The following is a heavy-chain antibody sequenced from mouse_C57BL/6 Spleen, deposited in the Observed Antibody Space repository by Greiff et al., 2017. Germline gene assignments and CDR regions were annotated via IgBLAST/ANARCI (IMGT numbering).Heavy chain of an antibody. CDR3: ARSDDDDGDWFAH. V-gene: IGHV1-80*01. CDR2: IYPGDGET. CDR1: GYAFSSYW. Sequence: QVQLKESGAELVKPGASVKISCKASGYAFSSYWMNWVQQRPGKGLEWIGQIYPGDGETNYNGKFKGKATLTADNSSSTADMQLSSLTPEDSAVNFCARSDDDDGDWFAHWGQGTLVTVSA. D-gene: IGHD2-4*01. J-gene: IGHJ3*01.